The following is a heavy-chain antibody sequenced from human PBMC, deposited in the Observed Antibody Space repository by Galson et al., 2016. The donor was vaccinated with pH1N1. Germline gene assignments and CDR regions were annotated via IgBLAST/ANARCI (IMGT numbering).Heavy chain of an antibody. CDR1: GFTFSNYW. J-gene: IGHJ4*02. V-gene: IGHV3-7*03. CDR2: IKQDGSEK. CDR3: ARRYFDY. Sequence: SLRLSCAASGFTFSNYWMNWVRQAPGKGLEWVASIKQDGSEKYYVDSVKGRFTISRDNAKNSLFLQMNSLRAEDTAVYYCARRYFDYWGQGTLVSVSS.